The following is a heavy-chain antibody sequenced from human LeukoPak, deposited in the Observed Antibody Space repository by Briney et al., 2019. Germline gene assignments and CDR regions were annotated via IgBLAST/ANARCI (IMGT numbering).Heavy chain of an antibody. V-gene: IGHV1-2*02. CDR1: GNTFTGYY. D-gene: IGHD1-1*01. CDR2: INFNTGAT. Sequence: ASVKVTCKASGNTFTGYYLHWMRQAPGQGFECMGWINFNTGATKYVQKFQGRVTMTRDTSSSTAYMELSGLTSDDTAVYYCVRDSTTIRFDYWGQGTLVTVSS. CDR3: VRDSTTIRFDY. J-gene: IGHJ4*02.